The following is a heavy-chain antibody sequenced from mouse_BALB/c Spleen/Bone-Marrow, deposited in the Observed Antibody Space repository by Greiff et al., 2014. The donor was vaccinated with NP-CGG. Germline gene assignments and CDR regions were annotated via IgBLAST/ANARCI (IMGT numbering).Heavy chain of an antibody. CDR1: GFSFSGCG. D-gene: IGHD1-1*01. J-gene: IGHJ3*01. CDR2: IGVGGTYT. Sequence: EVKLVESGGDLVKPGGSLKLSCAASGFSFSGCGMSWVRQTPDKRLEWVATIGVGGTYTYYPDSVKGRFTISRDNAKNTLYLRMSSLKSEDTAMYYCARPFTTVVATVFAYWGQGTLVTVSA. V-gene: IGHV5-6*01. CDR3: ARPFTTVVATVFAY.